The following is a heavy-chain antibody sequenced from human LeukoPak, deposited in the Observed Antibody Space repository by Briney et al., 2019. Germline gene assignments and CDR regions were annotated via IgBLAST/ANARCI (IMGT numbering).Heavy chain of an antibody. CDR1: GFTFSAYV. Sequence: GGSLRLSCAASGFTFSAYVVSWVRQVPGKGLEWVSSISGSGGSIHYADSVKGRLTLSRDNSKNTVHLQMNSLRVEDTALYYCAKGAGPYGTGSFIDFGGQGTLVTVSS. D-gene: IGHD3-10*01. CDR2: ISGSGGSI. J-gene: IGHJ4*02. V-gene: IGHV3-23*01. CDR3: AKGAGPYGTGSFIDF.